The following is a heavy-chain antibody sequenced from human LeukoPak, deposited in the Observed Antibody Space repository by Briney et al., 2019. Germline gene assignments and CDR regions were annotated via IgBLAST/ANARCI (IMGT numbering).Heavy chain of an antibody. D-gene: IGHD2-2*01. CDR1: GASFSSSSW. CDR3: ARDRIVVVPCYYYGRDV. V-gene: IGHV4-4*02. Sequence: PSGTLRLTCAVSGASFSSSSWWRWVRQPPGDGLGWVGEIYHSRSTNYDPSLKSRFTISVDNSKNPFSLNLSSVTAADTAVYYCARDRIVVVPCYYYGRDVWGKGTTVSVSS. CDR2: IYHSRST. J-gene: IGHJ6*04.